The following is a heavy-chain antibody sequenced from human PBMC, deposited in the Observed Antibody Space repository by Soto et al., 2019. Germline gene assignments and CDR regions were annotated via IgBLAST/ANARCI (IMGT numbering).Heavy chain of an antibody. Sequence: EVQLLESGGGLVQPGGSVRLSCAASGFPFSSYAMSWVRQAPGQGLEWVSAISGNGAEPSYAASVRGRFTISRDNSRDTLYLQMNSLRADDTAVYYCGRERRGSGWFVCRYWGQGILVTVSA. CDR2: ISGNGAEP. V-gene: IGHV3-23*01. CDR3: GRERRGSGWFVCRY. D-gene: IGHD6-19*01. CDR1: GFPFSSYA. J-gene: IGHJ4*02.